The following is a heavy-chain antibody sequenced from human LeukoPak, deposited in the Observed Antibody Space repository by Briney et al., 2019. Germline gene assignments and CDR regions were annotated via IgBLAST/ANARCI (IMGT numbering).Heavy chain of an antibody. Sequence: SETLSLTCTVSGYTISSGYYWGWIRQPPGKGLEWIGSIYHSGSTYYNPSLKSRVTISVDTSKNQFSLKLSSVTAADTAVYYCARASLRFLEWYPYNWFDPWGQGTLVTVSS. CDR2: IYHSGST. D-gene: IGHD3-3*01. J-gene: IGHJ5*02. V-gene: IGHV4-38-2*02. CDR3: ARASLRFLEWYPYNWFDP. CDR1: GYTISSGYY.